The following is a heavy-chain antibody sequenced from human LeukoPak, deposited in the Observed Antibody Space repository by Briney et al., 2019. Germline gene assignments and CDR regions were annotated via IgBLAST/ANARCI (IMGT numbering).Heavy chain of an antibody. Sequence: SETLSLTCAVYGGSFSGYYWSWIRQPPGKGLEWIGEIYHSGSTNYNPSLKSRVTISVDKSKNQFSLKLSSVTAADTAVYYCARVTAVAVRIWGQGTMVTVSS. CDR3: ARVTAVAVRI. J-gene: IGHJ3*02. V-gene: IGHV4-34*01. D-gene: IGHD6-19*01. CDR2: IYHSGST. CDR1: GGSFSGYY.